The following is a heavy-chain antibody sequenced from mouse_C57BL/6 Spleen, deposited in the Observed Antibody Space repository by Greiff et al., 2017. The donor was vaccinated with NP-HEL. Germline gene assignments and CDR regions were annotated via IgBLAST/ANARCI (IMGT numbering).Heavy chain of an antibody. V-gene: IGHV5-17*01. J-gene: IGHJ3*01. Sequence: EVHLVESGGGLVKPGGSLKLSCAASGFTFSDYGMHWVRQAPEKGLEWVAYISSGSSTIYYADTVKGRFTISRDNAKNTLFLQMTSLRSEDTAMYYCASDGHSGFAYWGQGTRVTVSA. CDR1: GFTFSDYG. D-gene: IGHD2-3*01. CDR2: ISSGSSTI. CDR3: ASDGHSGFAY.